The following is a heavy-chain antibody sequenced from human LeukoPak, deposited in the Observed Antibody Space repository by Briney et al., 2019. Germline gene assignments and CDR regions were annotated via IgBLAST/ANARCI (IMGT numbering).Heavy chain of an antibody. Sequence: GGSLRLSCAASGVTFSNYAMSWVRQAPGEGLEWVSSISGTGGSTYYADSVKGRFTISRDNSNNTLFLQMNSLRAEDTAVYYCAKVRTGHYFDYWGQGTLVTVSS. V-gene: IGHV3-23*01. CDR3: AKVRTGHYFDY. CDR2: ISGTGGST. D-gene: IGHD1-1*01. CDR1: GVTFSNYA. J-gene: IGHJ4*02.